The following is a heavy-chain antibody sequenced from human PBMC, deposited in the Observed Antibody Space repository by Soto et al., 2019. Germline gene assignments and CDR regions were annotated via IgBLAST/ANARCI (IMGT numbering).Heavy chain of an antibody. CDR2: INPSGGST. CDR1: GYTFTSYY. CDR3: ASKISPDYSYGTTYYYYGMDV. J-gene: IGHJ6*02. V-gene: IGHV1-46*01. D-gene: IGHD5-18*01. Sequence: QVQLVQSGAEVKKPGASVKVSCKASGYTFTSYYMHWVRQAPGQGLEWMGIINPSGGSTRYAQKFQGRVTMTRDTSTSTVYMELSSLRSEDTAVYYCASKISPDYSYGTTYYYYGMDVWGQGTTVTVSS.